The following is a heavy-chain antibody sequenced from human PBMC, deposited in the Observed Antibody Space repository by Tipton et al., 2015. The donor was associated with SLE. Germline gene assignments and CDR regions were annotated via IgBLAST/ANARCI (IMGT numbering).Heavy chain of an antibody. J-gene: IGHJ6*03. V-gene: IGHV4-38-2*01. CDR1: GYSISSGYY. D-gene: IGHD2-15*01. Sequence: TLSLTCAVSGYSISSGYYWGWIRQPPGKGLEWIGSIYHSGSTHYNPSLKSRVTISVDTSKNQFSLKLSSVTAADTALYYCARSASSNLHYMDVWGKGTTVTISS. CDR3: ARSASSNLHYMDV. CDR2: IYHSGST.